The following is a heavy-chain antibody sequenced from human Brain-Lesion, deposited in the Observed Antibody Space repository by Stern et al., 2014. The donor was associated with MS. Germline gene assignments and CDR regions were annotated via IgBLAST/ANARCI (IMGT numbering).Heavy chain of an antibody. CDR1: GGSISSGGYY. J-gene: IGHJ6*02. Sequence: QLQLQESGPGLVKPSQTLSLSCTVSGGSISSGGYYWSWIRQPAGKGLEWIGRILNSGGTGYNPSLKSGVTISIDTSKNQFSLRLNSMTAADTAVYYCARGRVVPGFQYYATDVWGQGTTVIVSS. CDR3: ARGRVVPGFQYYATDV. V-gene: IGHV4-61*02. D-gene: IGHD2-2*01. CDR2: ILNSGGT.